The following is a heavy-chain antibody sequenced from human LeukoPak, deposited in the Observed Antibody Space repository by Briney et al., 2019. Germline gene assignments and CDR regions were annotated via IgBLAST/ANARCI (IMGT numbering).Heavy chain of an antibody. J-gene: IGHJ4*02. CDR2: IRSKAYGGTT. D-gene: IGHD3-10*01. CDR1: GFTFGDYA. V-gene: IGHV3-49*04. CDR3: TRDTDEYYYGSGSYYSDY. Sequence: QTGGSLRLSCTGSGFTFGDYAMSWVRQAPGKGLEWVGFIRSKAYGGTTEYAASVKGRFTISRDDSKSIAYLQMNSLKTEDTAVYYCTRDTDEYYYGSGSYYSDYWGQGTLVTVSS.